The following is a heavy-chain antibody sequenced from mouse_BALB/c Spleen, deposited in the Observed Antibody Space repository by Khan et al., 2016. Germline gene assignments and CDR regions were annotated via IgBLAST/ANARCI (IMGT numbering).Heavy chain of an antibody. CDR1: GFNIKDTY. CDR3: ASRTLTPQCFDV. J-gene: IGHJ1*01. V-gene: IGHV14-3*02. CDR2: IDPTNGNT. Sequence: VQLQQSGAELVKPGASVKLSCTASGFNIKDTYMHWVKQRPEQGLEWIGKIDPTNGNTNYDPKFQGKATVTADTSSNTAYLQLSSLASEDTAVYYCASRTLTPQCFDVWGAGTTVTVSS.